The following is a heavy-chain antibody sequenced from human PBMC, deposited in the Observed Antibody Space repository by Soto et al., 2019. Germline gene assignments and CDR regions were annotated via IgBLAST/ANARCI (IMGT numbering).Heavy chain of an antibody. D-gene: IGHD6-13*01. J-gene: IGHJ4*02. CDR2: TYYRSEWHN. Sequence: PSQTLSLTCAISGDSVSSTSAVWNWIRQSPSRGLEWLGRTYYRSEWHNEYAVSVRSRITVNPDTSKNQFSLQLDSVTPEDTAIYYCSRGGAAAGFDYWGQGTMVTVS. CDR3: SRGGAAAGFDY. V-gene: IGHV6-1*01. CDR1: GDSVSSTSAV.